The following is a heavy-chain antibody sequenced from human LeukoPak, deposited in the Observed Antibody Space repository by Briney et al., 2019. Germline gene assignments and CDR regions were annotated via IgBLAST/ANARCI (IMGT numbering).Heavy chain of an antibody. J-gene: IGHJ6*02. CDR2: ISYDGSNK. D-gene: IGHD1-26*01. CDR1: GFTFGDYT. CDR3: AKTLTQWEPRELYYYGMDV. Sequence: GGSLRLSCTASGFTFGDYTMSWFRQAPGKGLEWVAVISYDGSNKYYADSVKGRFTISRDNSKNTLYLQMNSLRAEDTAVYYCAKTLTQWEPRELYYYGMDVWGQGTTVTVSS. V-gene: IGHV3-30*18.